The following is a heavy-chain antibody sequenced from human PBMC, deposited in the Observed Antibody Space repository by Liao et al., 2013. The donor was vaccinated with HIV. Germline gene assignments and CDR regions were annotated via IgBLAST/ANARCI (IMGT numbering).Heavy chain of an antibody. CDR1: GGSISSGSYY. V-gene: IGHV4-61*02. Sequence: QVQLQESGPGLVKPSQTLSLTCTVSGGSISSGSYYWSWIRQPAGKGLEWIGRIYTSGSTNYNPSLKSRVTISVDTSKNQFSLKLSSVTAADTAVYYCAREPYCSGGSCYYYYYMDVWGKGTTVHRLL. CDR3: AREPYCSGGSCYYYYYMDV. CDR2: IYTSGST. D-gene: IGHD2-15*01. J-gene: IGHJ6*03.